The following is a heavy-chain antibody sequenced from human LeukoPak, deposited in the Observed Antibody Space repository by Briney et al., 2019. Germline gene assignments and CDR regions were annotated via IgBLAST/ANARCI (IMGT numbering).Heavy chain of an antibody. CDR2: INPNSGGT. J-gene: IGHJ4*02. D-gene: IGHD2/OR15-2a*01. CDR3: ARVDVSMIYDY. Sequence: ASAKVSCKASGYTFTGYYMHWVRQAPGQGLEWMGRINPNSGGTNYAQKFQGRVTMTRDTSISTAYMELSRLRSDDTAVYYCARVDVSMIYDYWGQGTLVTVSS. CDR1: GYTFTGYY. V-gene: IGHV1-2*06.